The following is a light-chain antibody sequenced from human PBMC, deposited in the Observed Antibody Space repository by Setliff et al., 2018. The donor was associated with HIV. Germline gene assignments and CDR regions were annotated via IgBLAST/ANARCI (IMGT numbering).Light chain of an antibody. CDR1: SSDVGGYNH. V-gene: IGLV2-14*03. Sequence: QSVLTQPASVSGSPGQSITISCTGTSSDVGGYNHVSWYQQHPGKAPKLIIFDVGNRPSGVSSRFSGSKSGNTASLTISGLQAEDEADFYCCSFTSINTYVFGTGTK. J-gene: IGLJ1*01. CDR3: CSFTSINTYV. CDR2: DVG.